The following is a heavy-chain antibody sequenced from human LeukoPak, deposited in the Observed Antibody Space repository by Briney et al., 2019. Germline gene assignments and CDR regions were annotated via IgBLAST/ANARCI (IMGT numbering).Heavy chain of an antibody. CDR3: AKAPLGMVSLDY. D-gene: IGHD5-24*01. J-gene: IGHJ4*02. Sequence: ASVKVSCKASGYTFTNYGISWVRKAPGQGLGWMGWISAYNGNTNFAKKLQGRVTMTTEKSTSTAYMELRSLRSADTAVYYGAKAPLGMVSLDYGGQEAMVTVSS. CDR2: ISAYNGNT. V-gene: IGHV1-18*01. CDR1: GYTFTNYG.